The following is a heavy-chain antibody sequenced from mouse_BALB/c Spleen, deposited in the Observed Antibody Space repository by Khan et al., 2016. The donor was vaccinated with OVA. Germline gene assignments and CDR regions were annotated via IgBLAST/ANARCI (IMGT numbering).Heavy chain of an antibody. CDR3: TRSGYGNPFAY. J-gene: IGHJ3*01. D-gene: IGHD2-1*01. Sequence: QVRLQQSGAELVKPGASVKLSCKASGYTFSSYYMYWVKQRPGQGLEWIGGINPNNGGTNFNEKFKTKATLTVDKSSSTAYMHLSSLTSEDSAVYYCTRSGYGNPFAYLGQGTLVTVSP. V-gene: IGHV1S81*02. CDR2: INPNNGGT. CDR1: GYTFSSYY.